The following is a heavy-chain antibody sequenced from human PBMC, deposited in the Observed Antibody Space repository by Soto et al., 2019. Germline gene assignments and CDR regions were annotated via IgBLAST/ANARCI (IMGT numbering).Heavy chain of an antibody. CDR3: SKDLHSSGWAAYNFDY. V-gene: IGHV3-30*18. CDR1: GFTFSNFG. Sequence: GGSLRLSCAASGFTFSNFGMHWVRQAPGKGLEWVALISYDGSNKYYADSVKGRFTISRDSTKNTLSLQINSLRAEDSAVYYFSKDLHSSGWAAYNFDYWGQGTLVTVSS. CDR2: ISYDGSNK. D-gene: IGHD6-25*01. J-gene: IGHJ4*02.